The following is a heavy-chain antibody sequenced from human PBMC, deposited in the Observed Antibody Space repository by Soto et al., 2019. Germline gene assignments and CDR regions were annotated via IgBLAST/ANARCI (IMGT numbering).Heavy chain of an antibody. CDR3: ARAASIAAAGTWFDP. J-gene: IGHJ5*02. CDR2: INPSGGST. Sequence: GASVKVSCKASGYTFTIYYMHWVRQAPGQGLEWMGIINPSGGSTSYAQKFQGRVTMTRDTSTSTVYMELSSLRSEDTAVYYCARAASIAAAGTWFDPWGQGTLVTVSS. D-gene: IGHD6-13*01. CDR1: GYTFTIYY. V-gene: IGHV1-46*01.